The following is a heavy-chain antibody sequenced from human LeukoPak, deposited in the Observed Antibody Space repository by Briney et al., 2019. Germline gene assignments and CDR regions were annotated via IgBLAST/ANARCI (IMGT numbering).Heavy chain of an antibody. CDR1: GGPISSGSYY. J-gene: IGHJ3*02. Sequence: SETLSLTCTVSGGPISSGSYYWSWIRQPAGKGLEWIGRIYTSGSTNYNPSLKSRVTISVDTSKNQFSLKLSSVTAADTAVYYCARVYYDFWSGSEHDAFDIWGQGTMVTVSS. CDR3: ARVYYDFWSGSEHDAFDI. V-gene: IGHV4-61*02. CDR2: IYTSGST. D-gene: IGHD3-3*01.